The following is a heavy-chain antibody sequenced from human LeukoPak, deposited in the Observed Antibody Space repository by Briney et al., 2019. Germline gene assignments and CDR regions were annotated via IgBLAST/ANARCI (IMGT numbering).Heavy chain of an antibody. D-gene: IGHD2-2*01. CDR3: ASGIYYCSSTSCRSYYFDY. Sequence: SVKVSCKASGGTFSSYAISWVRQAPGQGLEWMGGISPIFGTANDAQKFQGRVTITADESTSTAYKELSSLRSEDTAVYYCASGIYYCSSTSCRSYYFDYWGQGTLVTVSS. CDR1: GGTFSSYA. CDR2: ISPIFGTA. J-gene: IGHJ4*02. V-gene: IGHV1-69*01.